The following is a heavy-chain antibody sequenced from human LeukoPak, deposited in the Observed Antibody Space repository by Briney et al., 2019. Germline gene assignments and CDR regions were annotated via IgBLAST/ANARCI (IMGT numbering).Heavy chain of an antibody. CDR3: ARGIAAAP. CDR2: INSDGSST. CDR1: GFTFSSYW. V-gene: IGHV3-74*01. J-gene: IGHJ5*02. D-gene: IGHD6-13*01. Sequence: GGSLRLSCAASGFTFSSYWMHWVRQAPGKGLAWVSRINSDGSSTSYADSVKGRFTISRDNAKNTLYLQMNSLRAEDTAVYYCARGIAAAPWGQGTLVTVSS.